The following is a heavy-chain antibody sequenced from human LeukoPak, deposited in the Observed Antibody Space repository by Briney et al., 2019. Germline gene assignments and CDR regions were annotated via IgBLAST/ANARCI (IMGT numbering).Heavy chain of an antibody. J-gene: IGHJ6*02. CDR2: ISSSSSYI. D-gene: IGHD3-3*01. CDR3: ARDFITIFGGSYYYYGMDV. Sequence: GGSLRLSCAASGFPFSSYSMNWVRPAPGKGLEWVSSISSSSSYIYYADSVKGRFTISRDNAKNSLYLQMNSLRVEDTAVYYCARDFITIFGGSYYYYGMDVWGQGTTVTVSS. CDR1: GFPFSSYS. V-gene: IGHV3-21*01.